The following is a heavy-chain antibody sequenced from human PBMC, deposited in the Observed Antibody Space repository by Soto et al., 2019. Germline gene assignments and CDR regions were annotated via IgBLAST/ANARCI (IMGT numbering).Heavy chain of an antibody. CDR3: ARTCRSGGSCYHEY. D-gene: IGHD2-15*01. Sequence: QVQLVQSGAEVKKPGASVEVSCKASGYTFSSFGINWVRQAPGQGLEWVGWVSVYNDDTKYAQNFQGRVSLTTDTSTSTTYMEVGSLRSDDTAVYYCARTCRSGGSCYHEYWGEGTLVTVSS. CDR1: GYTFSSFG. J-gene: IGHJ4*02. V-gene: IGHV1-18*01. CDR2: VSVYNDDT.